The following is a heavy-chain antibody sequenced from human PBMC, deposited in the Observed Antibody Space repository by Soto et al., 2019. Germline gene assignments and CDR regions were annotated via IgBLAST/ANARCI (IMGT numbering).Heavy chain of an antibody. D-gene: IGHD1-26*01. V-gene: IGHV3-30-3*01. Sequence: QVQLVEPGGGVVQPGRSLRLSCAASGFTFSSYAMHWVRQAPGKGLEWVAVISYDGSNKYYADSVKGRFTISRDNSKNTLDLQMNSLRAEDTAVYYCARDNLPWELLGGYYFDYWGQGTLVTVS. J-gene: IGHJ4*02. CDR2: ISYDGSNK. CDR3: ARDNLPWELLGGYYFDY. CDR1: GFTFSSYA.